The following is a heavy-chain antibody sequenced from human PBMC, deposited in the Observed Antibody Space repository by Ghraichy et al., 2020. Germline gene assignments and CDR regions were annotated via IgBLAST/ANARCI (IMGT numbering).Heavy chain of an antibody. Sequence: SQTLSLTCAVSGGSIRSDGYYWSCTRQHPATGLEWIGYIDYSGNTYYHPSLKRRVTISVDTSKNKFSLELTSLTAADTAVYYFAGRRLQNDYWGQGTLVTVSS. D-gene: IGHD6-6*01. CDR1: GGSIRSDGYY. CDR2: IDYSGNT. V-gene: IGHV4-31*11. J-gene: IGHJ4*02. CDR3: AGRRLQNDY.